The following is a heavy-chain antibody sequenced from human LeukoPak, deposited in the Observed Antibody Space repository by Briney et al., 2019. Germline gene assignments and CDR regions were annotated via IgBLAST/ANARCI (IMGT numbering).Heavy chain of an antibody. CDR2: ISGSGGST. D-gene: IGHD4-11*01. Sequence: GGSLRLSCAASGFPFSSYAMSWVRQAPGKGLEWVSAISGSGGSTYYADSVKGRFTISRDNSKNTLYLQMNSLRAEDTAVYYCAKDEPTTVTTLPYYYYYGMDVWGQGTTVTVSS. CDR1: GFPFSSYA. V-gene: IGHV3-23*01. J-gene: IGHJ6*02. CDR3: AKDEPTTVTTLPYYYYYGMDV.